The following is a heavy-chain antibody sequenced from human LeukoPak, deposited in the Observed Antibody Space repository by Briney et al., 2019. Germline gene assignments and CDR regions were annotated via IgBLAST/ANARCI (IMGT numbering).Heavy chain of an antibody. CDR3: AIALYYYDSSGYWTAPPWD. D-gene: IGHD3-22*01. J-gene: IGHJ4*02. Sequence: GASVNVSCKASGYTFTSYGISWVRQAPGQGLEWMGWISAYNGNTNHAQKLQGRVTMTTDTSTSTAYMELRSLRSDDTAVYYCAIALYYYDSSGYWTAPPWDWGQGTLVTVSS. V-gene: IGHV1-18*01. CDR1: GYTFTSYG. CDR2: ISAYNGNT.